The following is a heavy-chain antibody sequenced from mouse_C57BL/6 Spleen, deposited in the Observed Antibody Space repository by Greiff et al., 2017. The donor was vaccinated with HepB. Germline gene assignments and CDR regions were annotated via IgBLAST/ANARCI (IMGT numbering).Heavy chain of an antibody. Sequence: EVQLQQSGPELVKPGASVKISCKASGYTFTDYYMNWVKQSHGKSLEWIGDINPNNGGTSYNQKFKGKATLTVDKSSSTAYMELSSLTSEDSAVYYCARDSSGLNFDYWGQGTTLTVSS. CDR3: ARDSSGLNFDY. CDR1: GYTFTDYY. D-gene: IGHD3-2*02. CDR2: INPNNGGT. V-gene: IGHV1-26*01. J-gene: IGHJ2*01.